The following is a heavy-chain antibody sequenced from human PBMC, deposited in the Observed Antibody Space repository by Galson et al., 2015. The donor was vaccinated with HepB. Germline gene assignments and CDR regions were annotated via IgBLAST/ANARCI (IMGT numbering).Heavy chain of an antibody. D-gene: IGHD1-26*01. V-gene: IGHV1-58*01. Sequence: SVKVSCKASGFTFTSSAVQWVRQARGQRLEWIGWIVVGSGNTNYAQKFQERVTITRDMSTSTAYMELSSLRSEDTAVYYCAAEGGSGSYYVDYWGQGTLVTVSS. J-gene: IGHJ4*02. CDR2: IVVGSGNT. CDR3: AAEGGSGSYYVDY. CDR1: GFTFTSSA.